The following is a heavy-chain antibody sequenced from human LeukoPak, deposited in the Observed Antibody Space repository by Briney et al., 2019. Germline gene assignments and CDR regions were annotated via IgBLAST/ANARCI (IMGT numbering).Heavy chain of an antibody. V-gene: IGHV4-39*07. CDR3: ARGELTVTWDTYYYGMDV. Sequence: SETLSLTCTVSGGSISSSSYYWGWIRQPPGKGLEWIGSIYYSGSTNYNPSLKSRVTISVDTSKNQFSLKLSSVTAADTAVYYCARGELTVTWDTYYYGMDVWGQGTTVTVSS. J-gene: IGHJ6*02. CDR1: GGSISSSSYY. D-gene: IGHD4-17*01. CDR2: IYYSGST.